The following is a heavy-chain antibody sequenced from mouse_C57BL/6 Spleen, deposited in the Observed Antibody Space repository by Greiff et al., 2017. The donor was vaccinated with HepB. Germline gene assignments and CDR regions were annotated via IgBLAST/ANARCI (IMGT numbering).Heavy chain of an antibody. CDR2: ISDGGSYT. J-gene: IGHJ1*03. D-gene: IGHD1-1*01. V-gene: IGHV5-4*03. CDR1: GFTFSSYA. CDR3: ARRYYGSSWYFDV. Sequence: EVKLMESGGGLVKPGGSLKLSCAASGFTFSSYAMSWVRQTPEKRLEWVATISDGGSYTYYPDNVKGRFTISRDNAKNNLYLQMSHLKSEDTAMYYCARRYYGSSWYFDVWGTGTTVTVSS.